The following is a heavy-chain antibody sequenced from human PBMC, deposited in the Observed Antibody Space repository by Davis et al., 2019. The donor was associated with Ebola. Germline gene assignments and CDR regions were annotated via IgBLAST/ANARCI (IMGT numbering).Heavy chain of an antibody. J-gene: IGHJ4*02. D-gene: IGHD6-6*01. CDR3: ARDVFGIAAR. CDR2: IRSSDTTI. Sequence: GESLKISCAASGFTLSDYYMSWIRQAPGKGLEWVSSIRSSDTTIYYSDPVKGRFTVSRDNAKNSLYLQMNSLRAEDTAVYYCARDVFGIAARWGQGTLVTVSS. CDR1: GFTLSDYY. V-gene: IGHV3-11*01.